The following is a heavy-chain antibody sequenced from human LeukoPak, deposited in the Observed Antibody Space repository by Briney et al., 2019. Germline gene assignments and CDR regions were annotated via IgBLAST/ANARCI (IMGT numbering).Heavy chain of an antibody. D-gene: IGHD6-6*01. Sequence: GGSLRLSCAASGFTFSSYAMIWVRQAPGKGLEWVAVISYDGSNKYYADSVKGRFTISRDNSKNTLYLQMNSLRAEDTGLYYCARADGDYWGPGTLVTVSS. CDR1: GFTFSSYA. V-gene: IGHV3-30-3*01. CDR2: ISYDGSNK. CDR3: ARADGDY. J-gene: IGHJ4*02.